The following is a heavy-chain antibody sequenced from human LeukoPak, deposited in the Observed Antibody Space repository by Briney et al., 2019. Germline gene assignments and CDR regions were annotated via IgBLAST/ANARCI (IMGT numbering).Heavy chain of an antibody. V-gene: IGHV3-7*04. CDR1: GFTFSSYG. D-gene: IGHD3-22*01. Sequence: PGGSLRLSCAASGFTFSSYGMNWVRQAPGKGLEWVANINRDGTTKNYVDSVQGRFTISRDNAQSSLYLQMSSLRAEDTAVYFCARDATYSEGATYYDRLDYWGQGAQVTVSS. J-gene: IGHJ4*02. CDR2: INRDGTTK. CDR3: ARDATYSEGATYYDRLDY.